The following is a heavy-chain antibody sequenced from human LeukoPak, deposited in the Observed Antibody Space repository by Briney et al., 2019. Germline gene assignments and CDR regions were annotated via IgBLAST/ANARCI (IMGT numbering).Heavy chain of an antibody. Sequence: GGSLRLSCAASGFTFSSYNMNWVRRAPGEGLEWVSSISRSNNYIYYADSVRGRFTISRDNAKNSLYLQMNSLRAEDTAVYYCARDNPGSGWTQCFDYWGQGTLVTVSS. CDR2: ISRSNNYI. CDR3: ARDNPGSGWTQCFDY. D-gene: IGHD6-19*01. V-gene: IGHV3-21*01. CDR1: GFTFSSYN. J-gene: IGHJ4*02.